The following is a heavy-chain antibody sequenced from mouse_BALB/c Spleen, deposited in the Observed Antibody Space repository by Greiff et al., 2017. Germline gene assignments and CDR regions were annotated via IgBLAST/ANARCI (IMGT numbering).Heavy chain of an antibody. J-gene: IGHJ2*01. D-gene: IGHD2-4*01. CDR1: GFTFSSYA. Sequence: EVQVVESGGGLVKPGGSLKLSCAASGFTFSSYAMSWVRQTPEKRLEWVASISSGGSTYYPDSVKGRFTISRDNARNILYLQMSSLRSEDTAMYYCARSFYDYDDYWGQGTTLTVSS. CDR3: ARSFYDYDDY. V-gene: IGHV5-6-5*01. CDR2: ISSGGST.